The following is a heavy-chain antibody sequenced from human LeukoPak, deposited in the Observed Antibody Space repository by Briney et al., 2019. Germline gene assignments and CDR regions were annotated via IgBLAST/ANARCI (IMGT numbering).Heavy chain of an antibody. V-gene: IGHV4-30-2*01. CDR1: GASISSGNYY. CDR2: IFHSGDT. J-gene: IGHJ4*02. Sequence: SQTLSLTCTVSGASISSGNYYWSWIRQPPGKGLEWIGYIFHSGDTYYNPSLNSRVTLSVDRSNTQLSLKMTSVTAAVTSVYYCARDSHCRAGDCSWVDYWGQGTLVTVSS. CDR3: ARDSHCRAGDCSWVDY. D-gene: IGHD2-21*01.